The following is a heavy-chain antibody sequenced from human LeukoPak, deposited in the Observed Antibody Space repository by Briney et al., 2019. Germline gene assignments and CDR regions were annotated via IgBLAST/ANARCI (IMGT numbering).Heavy chain of an antibody. Sequence: GGSLRLSCAASGFTVSSNYMSWVRQAPGKGLEWVSVIYSGGSTYYADSVKGRFTISRDNSKNTLYLQMNSLRAEDTAVYYCASPTPGTPSQDYYYGMDVWGQGTTVTVSS. V-gene: IGHV3-53*01. D-gene: IGHD1-14*01. CDR2: IYSGGST. J-gene: IGHJ6*02. CDR1: GFTVSSNY. CDR3: ASPTPGTPSQDYYYGMDV.